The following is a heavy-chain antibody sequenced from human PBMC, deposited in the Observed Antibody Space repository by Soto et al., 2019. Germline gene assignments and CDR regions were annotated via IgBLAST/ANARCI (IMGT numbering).Heavy chain of an antibody. CDR2: HNGYNGQT. D-gene: IGHD1-1*01. CDR3: AGPHDRAGLGT. CDR1: ENTFSTYL. J-gene: IGHJ5*02. V-gene: IGHV1-3*01. Sequence: ASVKVSCKASENTFSTYLVHWVRQVHGQGLEWMGWHNGYNGQTEYSQKFQGRVTITRDTSAKAAYLELRSLTSEDTAVYYCAGPHDRAGLGTWGQGTLVTVSS.